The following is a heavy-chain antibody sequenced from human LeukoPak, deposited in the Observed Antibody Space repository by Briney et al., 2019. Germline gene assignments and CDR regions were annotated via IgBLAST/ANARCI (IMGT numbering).Heavy chain of an antibody. Sequence: SRTLSLTCAISGDSVSSKSAAWNWIRQSPSRGLEWLGRTYYRSTWYNDYAVSVKSRITINPDTSKNQFSLQLNSVTPEDTAVYYCSRVHKAFDGARDAFDIWGQGTMVTVSS. CDR3: SRVHKAFDGARDAFDI. CDR2: TYYRSTWYN. CDR1: GDSVSSKSAA. J-gene: IGHJ3*02. V-gene: IGHV6-1*01. D-gene: IGHD3-10*01.